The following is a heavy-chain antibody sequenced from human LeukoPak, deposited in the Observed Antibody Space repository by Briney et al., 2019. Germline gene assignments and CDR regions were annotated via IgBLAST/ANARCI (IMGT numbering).Heavy chain of an antibody. D-gene: IGHD6-13*01. CDR2: ISYDGSNK. V-gene: IGHV3-30-3*01. J-gene: IGHJ4*02. CDR3: AKGIARGSSSWQVAQSFDY. CDR1: GFTFSSYA. Sequence: GGSLRLSCAASGFTFSSYAMHWVRQAPGKGLEWVAVISYDGSNKYYADSVKGRFTISRDNPKNTLYPQMNSLRAEDTAVYYCAKGIARGSSSWQVAQSFDYWGQGTLVTVSS.